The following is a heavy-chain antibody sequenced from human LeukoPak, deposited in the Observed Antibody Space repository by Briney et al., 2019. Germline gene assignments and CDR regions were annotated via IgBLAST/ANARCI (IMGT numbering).Heavy chain of an antibody. V-gene: IGHV1-69-2*01. CDR3: ANLVVVIAATSFDY. D-gene: IGHD2-15*01. Sequence: ASVKISCKDSGYTFTDYNIHWVQQAPGKRLEWVGRVEPEDGATMYAEKFQDRVTITADTSTDTTYMELRSLRSEDTAVYYCANLVVVIAATSFDYWGQGTLVTVSS. J-gene: IGHJ4*02. CDR2: VEPEDGAT. CDR1: GYTFTDYN.